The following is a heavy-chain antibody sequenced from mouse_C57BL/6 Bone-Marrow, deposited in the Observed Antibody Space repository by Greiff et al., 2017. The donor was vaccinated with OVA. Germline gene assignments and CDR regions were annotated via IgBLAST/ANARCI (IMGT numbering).Heavy chain of an antibody. CDR2: INPSSGYT. D-gene: IGHD2-4*01. Sequence: QVQLKESGAELAKPGASVKLSCKASGYTFTSYWMHWVKQRPGQGLEWIGYINPSSGYTKYNQKFKGKSTLTVDKSSSTAYMQLSSLTSEDSAVYYCARKNYDYDDWYFDVWGTGTTVTVSS. V-gene: IGHV1-7*01. J-gene: IGHJ1*03. CDR3: ARKNYDYDDWYFDV. CDR1: GYTFTSYW.